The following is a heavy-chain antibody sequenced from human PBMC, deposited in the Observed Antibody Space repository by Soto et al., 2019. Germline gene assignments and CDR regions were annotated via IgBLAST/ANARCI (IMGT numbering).Heavy chain of an antibody. D-gene: IGHD2-8*02. CDR1: GGSISSYY. Sequence: PSETLSLTCTVSGGSISSYYWSWIRQPPGKGLEWIGYIYYSGSTNYNPSLKSRVTISVDTSKNTVYLLMNRLRTEDSAIYYCAKIALVGSFGFELARDYWGQGVLVTVSS. J-gene: IGHJ4*02. V-gene: IGHV4-59*08. CDR3: AKIALVGSFGFELARDY. CDR2: IYYSGST.